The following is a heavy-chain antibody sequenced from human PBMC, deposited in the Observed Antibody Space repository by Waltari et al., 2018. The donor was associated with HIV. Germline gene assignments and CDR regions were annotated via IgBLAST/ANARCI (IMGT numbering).Heavy chain of an antibody. D-gene: IGHD1-1*01. CDR1: RFPFSNYD. V-gene: IGHV3-13*01. CDR3: VRICKLNCYYYYGMDV. J-gene: IGHJ6*02. Sequence: ELQLVESGGGLVQPEGSVRLSCAAYRFPFSNYDMHWVRQATGKGLEWVSGIGTAGDTYYPGSVKGRFTISRENAKNSLHLQMNSLRAGDTAVYYCVRICKLNCYYYYGMDVWGQGTTVTVSS. CDR2: IGTAGDT.